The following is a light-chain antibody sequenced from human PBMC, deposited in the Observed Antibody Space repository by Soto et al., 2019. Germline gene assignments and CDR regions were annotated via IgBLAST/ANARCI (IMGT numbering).Light chain of an antibody. J-gene: IGKJ4*01. CDR2: TTS. CDR1: QSISSS. Sequence: DIQMTQSPSSLSASVGDRVTITCRASQSISSSLNWYQQKPGKAPDLLIYTTSSLQSGVPSRFSGSGSGTDFTLTIRSLQPEDFATYYCQQSYSTPPTFGGGTNVEIK. V-gene: IGKV1-39*01. CDR3: QQSYSTPPT.